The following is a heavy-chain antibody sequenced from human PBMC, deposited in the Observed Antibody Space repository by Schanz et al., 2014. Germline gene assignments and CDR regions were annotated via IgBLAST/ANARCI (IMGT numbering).Heavy chain of an antibody. D-gene: IGHD2-15*01. CDR2: MSYDGSIK. J-gene: IGHJ6*02. CDR1: GFTFSSYG. Sequence: VQLLDSGGGLVQPGGSLRLSCAASGFTFSSYGMHWVRQAPGKGLEWVAAMSYDGSIKYYGDSVKGRFTMSRDNSKNTLYLQMNSLSADDTAVFYCAKGMGYCSGGTCYDYYYYGLDVWGQGTLVTVSS. CDR3: AKGMGYCSGGTCYDYYYYGLDV. V-gene: IGHV3-30*18.